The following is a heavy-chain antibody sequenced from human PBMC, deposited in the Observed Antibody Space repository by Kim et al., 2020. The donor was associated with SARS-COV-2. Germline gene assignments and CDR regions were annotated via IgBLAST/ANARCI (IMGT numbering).Heavy chain of an antibody. CDR2: IYYSGST. D-gene: IGHD3-10*01. J-gene: IGHJ6*02. V-gene: IGHV4-30-2*01. CDR1: GGSISSGGYS. Sequence: SETLSLTCAVSGGSISSGGYSWSWIRQPPGKGLEWIGYIYYSGSTYYNPSIKSRVTISVDRSKNQFSLKMSSVTAADTAVYYCARGYGSGSTYGMDVWG. CDR3: ARGYGSGSTYGMDV.